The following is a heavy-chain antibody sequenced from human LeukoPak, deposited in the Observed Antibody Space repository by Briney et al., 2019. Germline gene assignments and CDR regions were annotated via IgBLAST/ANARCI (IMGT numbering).Heavy chain of an antibody. CDR1: GASASTDSSY. J-gene: IGHJ6*04. D-gene: IGHD1-1*01. Sequence: SETLSLTCAVSGASASTDSSYWNWIRQTPGKGLEWIGYNDRGGTNYNPSLKSRVTISIDTSKNQFSLKVTSVTAEDTAVYYCARDTYNWNDYYYYGMGVWGKGTTVTVSS. CDR2: NDRGGT. CDR3: ARDTYNWNDYYYYGMGV. V-gene: IGHV4-61*01.